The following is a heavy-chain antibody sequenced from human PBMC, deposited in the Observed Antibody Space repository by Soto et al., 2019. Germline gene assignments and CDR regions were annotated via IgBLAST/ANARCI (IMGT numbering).Heavy chain of an antibody. Sequence: GGSLRLSCAASGFTFSSYGMHWVRQAPGKGLEWVAVIWYDGSNKYYADSVKGRFTISRDNSKNTLYLQMNSLRAEDTAVYYCARDPSYDSSGYYFTPFDYWGQGTLVTVSS. CDR1: GFTFSSYG. V-gene: IGHV3-33*01. J-gene: IGHJ4*02. CDR3: ARDPSYDSSGYYFTPFDY. D-gene: IGHD3-22*01. CDR2: IWYDGSNK.